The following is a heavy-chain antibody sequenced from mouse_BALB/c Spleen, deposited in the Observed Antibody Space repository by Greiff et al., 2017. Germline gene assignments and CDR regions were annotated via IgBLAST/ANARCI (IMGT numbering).Heavy chain of an antibody. CDR1: GYTFTSYW. Sequence: QVQLQQPGAELVKPGASVKLSCKASGYTFTSYWMHWVKQRPGQGLEWIREIDPSDSYTNYNQKFKGKATLTVDKSSSTAYMQLSSLTSEDSAVYYCARGYYGSSSYYFDYWGQGTTLTVSS. D-gene: IGHD1-1*01. CDR3: ARGYYGSSSYYFDY. CDR2: IDPSDSYT. J-gene: IGHJ2*01. V-gene: IGHV1-69*02.